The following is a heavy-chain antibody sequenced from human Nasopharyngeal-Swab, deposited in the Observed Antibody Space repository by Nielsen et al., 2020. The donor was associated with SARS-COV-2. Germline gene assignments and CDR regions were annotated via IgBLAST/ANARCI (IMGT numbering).Heavy chain of an antibody. CDR1: GYSFTSYW. CDR3: ARLGKEYSGLCNWFDP. D-gene: IGHD5-12*01. V-gene: IGHV5-51*01. Sequence: GESLKISCKGSGYSFTSYWIGWVRQMPGKGLEWMGIIYPGDSDTRYSPSLQGQVTISADKSISTAYLQWSSLKASDTAMYYCARLGKEYSGLCNWFDPWGQGTLVTVSS. CDR2: IYPGDSDT. J-gene: IGHJ5*02.